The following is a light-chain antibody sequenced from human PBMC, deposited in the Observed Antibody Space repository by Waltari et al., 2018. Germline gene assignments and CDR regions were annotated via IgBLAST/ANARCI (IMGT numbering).Light chain of an antibody. Sequence: QFALPHPASVSAPPRHLTTIPLTWISRDDRYYMRVSWYHQHPGKAPTLMICAVSKRPSGVSDRFSGSKSGDMASLTISGLQPEDEAEYFCSSYAGSSKGVFGGGTKVTVL. V-gene: IGLV2-23*02. J-gene: IGLJ2*01. CDR3: SSYAGSSKGV. CDR1: SRDDRYYMR. CDR2: AVS.